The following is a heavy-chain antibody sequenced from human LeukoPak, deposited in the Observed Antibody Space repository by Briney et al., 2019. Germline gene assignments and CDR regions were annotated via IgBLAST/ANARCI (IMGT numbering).Heavy chain of an antibody. CDR1: GDSMTSNNW. CDR2: IYHTGRT. CDR3: ARGTEADGTF. V-gene: IGHV4-4*02. J-gene: IGHJ4*02. Sequence: PSETLSLTCAVSGDSMTSNNWWSWVRQPPGKGLEWIGDIYHTGRTNYNPSLKSRVTISADKSKKQFSLKLDSVTAADTAVYYCARGTEADGTFWGQGTLVTVSS. D-gene: IGHD5-24*01.